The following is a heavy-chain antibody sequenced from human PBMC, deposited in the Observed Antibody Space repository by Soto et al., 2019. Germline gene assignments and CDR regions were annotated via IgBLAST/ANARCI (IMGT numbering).Heavy chain of an antibody. CDR1: GFTVSSNY. Sequence: EVQLVETGGGLIQPGRSLRLSCAASGFTVSSNYMSWVRQAPGKGLEWVSIIYSGGSTYYADSVKGRFTISRDNSKNTLYLQMNSLRAEDTAVYYCARSSSGSWDAFDYWGQGTLVTASS. CDR2: IYSGGST. D-gene: IGHD6-19*01. J-gene: IGHJ4*02. CDR3: ARSSSGSWDAFDY. V-gene: IGHV3-53*02.